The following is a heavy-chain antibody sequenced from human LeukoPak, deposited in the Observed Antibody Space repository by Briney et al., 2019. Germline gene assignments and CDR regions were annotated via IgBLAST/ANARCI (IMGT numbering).Heavy chain of an antibody. CDR1: GYSLSSGYY. CDR2: IYHSGGT. V-gene: IGHV4-38-2*01. CDR3: ARGITIFGVVNNWFDP. Sequence: SETLSLTCAVSGYSLSSGYYRGWIRQPPGKGLEWTGRIYHSGGTYYKPSLKSRVTISVDTSKNQFSLRLSSVTAADTAVYYCARGITIFGVVNNWFDPWGQGTLVTVSS. J-gene: IGHJ5*02. D-gene: IGHD3-3*01.